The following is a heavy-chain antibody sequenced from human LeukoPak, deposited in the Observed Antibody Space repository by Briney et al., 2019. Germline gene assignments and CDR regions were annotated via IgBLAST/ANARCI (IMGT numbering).Heavy chain of an antibody. CDR3: ARGGAIIQWELLDY. CDR2: ISWNSGSI. CDR1: GFTFDDYA. D-gene: IGHD1-26*01. J-gene: IGHJ4*02. V-gene: IGHV3-9*01. Sequence: GGSLRLSCAASGFTFDDYAMHWVRQAPGKGLEWVSGISWNSGSIGYADSVKGRFTISRDNAKNSLYLQMNSLRAEDTAVYYCARGGAIIQWELLDYWGQGTLVTVSS.